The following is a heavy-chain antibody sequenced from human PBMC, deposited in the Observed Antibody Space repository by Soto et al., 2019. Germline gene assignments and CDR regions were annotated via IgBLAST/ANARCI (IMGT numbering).Heavy chain of an antibody. D-gene: IGHD3-3*01. J-gene: IGHJ5*02. Sequence: AASVKVSCKASGYTFTSYAMHWVRQAPGQRLEWMGWINAGNGNTKYSQKFQGRVTITRDTSASTAYMELSSLRSEDTAVYYCARAYYDFWSGYYTNWFDPWGQGTLVTVS. CDR2: INAGNGNT. CDR1: GYTFTSYA. V-gene: IGHV1-3*01. CDR3: ARAYYDFWSGYYTNWFDP.